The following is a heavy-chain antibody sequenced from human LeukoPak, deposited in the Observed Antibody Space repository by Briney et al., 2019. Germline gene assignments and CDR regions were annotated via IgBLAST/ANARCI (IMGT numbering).Heavy chain of an antibody. CDR3: ARVVGAPLYYFDS. J-gene: IGHJ4*02. D-gene: IGHD1-26*01. CDR1: GFTSSDYN. V-gene: IGHV3-30-3*01. Sequence: GGSLRLSCAASGFTSSDYNMHWVRQAPGKGLEWVAVMSYDGSSQHYADSVKGRFTISRDNSKNTLFLQMNSLRAEDTALYYCARVVGAPLYYFDSWGQGTLVTVSP. CDR2: MSYDGSSQ.